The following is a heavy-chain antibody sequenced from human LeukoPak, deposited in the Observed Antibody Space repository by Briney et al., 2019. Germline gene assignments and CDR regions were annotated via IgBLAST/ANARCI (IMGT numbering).Heavy chain of an antibody. CDR3: ARDRAPEFRAFDI. V-gene: IGHV1-69*04. CDR1: GGTFSSYA. Sequence: SVKVSCKASGGTFSSYAISWVRPAPGQGFEWMGRIIPILGIANYAQKFQGRVTITADKSTSTAYMELSSLRSEDTAVYYCARDRAPEFRAFDIWGQGTMVTVSS. J-gene: IGHJ3*02. CDR2: IIPILGIA. D-gene: IGHD3-10*01.